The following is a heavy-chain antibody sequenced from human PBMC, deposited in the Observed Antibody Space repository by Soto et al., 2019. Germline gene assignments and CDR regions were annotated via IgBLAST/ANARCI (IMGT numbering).Heavy chain of an antibody. J-gene: IGHJ3*01. CDR3: EGSWT. CDR1: GFSVRGYG. CDR2: ISGRDDTT. Sequence: VQLVESGGDLTQPGGSLRLSCAASGFSVRGYGMSWVRQAPGKALEWVSGISGRDDTTYYTDSVRCRFTISKDTSKNTLYLQMNSLRVEDTAVYYCEGSWTWGQGTMVTVSS. V-gene: IGHV3-23*04. D-gene: IGHD5-12*01.